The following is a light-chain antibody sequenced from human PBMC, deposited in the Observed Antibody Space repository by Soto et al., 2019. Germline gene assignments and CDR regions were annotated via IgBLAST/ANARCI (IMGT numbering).Light chain of an antibody. J-gene: IGKJ4*01. CDR1: QSVSSSY. Sequence: ENVLTQSPGTLSLSPGERATLSCRASQSVSSSYLAWYQHKPGQAPRFLIYGASTRATGIPDRFSGSGSGTDFTLTISSLQSEDFAIYYCQQYSDWPSLTFGGGTKVEIK. CDR3: QQYSDWPSLT. V-gene: IGKV3-20*01. CDR2: GAS.